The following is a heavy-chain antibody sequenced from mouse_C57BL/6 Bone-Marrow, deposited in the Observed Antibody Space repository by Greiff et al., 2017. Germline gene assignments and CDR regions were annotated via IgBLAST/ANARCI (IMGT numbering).Heavy chain of an antibody. J-gene: IGHJ3*01. V-gene: IGHV5-6*01. Sequence: EVKLVESGGDLVKPGGSLKLSCAASGFTFSSYGMSWVRQTPDKRLEWVATISSGGSYTYNPDSVKGRFTISRDNAKNTLYLQMSSLTSEDTAMYYCARQDYYGSSPFAYWGQGTLVTVSA. D-gene: IGHD1-1*01. CDR2: ISSGGSYT. CDR3: ARQDYYGSSPFAY. CDR1: GFTFSSYG.